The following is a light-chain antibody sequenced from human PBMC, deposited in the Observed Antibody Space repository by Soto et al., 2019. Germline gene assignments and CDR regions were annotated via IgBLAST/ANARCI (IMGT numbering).Light chain of an antibody. J-gene: IGKJ1*01. CDR2: GAS. CDR3: QQYVTSPWT. CDR1: QSVSYY. Sequence: EIVMTQSPATLSVSPGERATLSCRASQSVSYYLAWYQQKPGQAPRLLIYGASSRATGIPDRFSGSGSGTDFTLTISRLEPEDFAVYYCQQYVTSPWTFGQGTKVDI. V-gene: IGKV3-20*01.